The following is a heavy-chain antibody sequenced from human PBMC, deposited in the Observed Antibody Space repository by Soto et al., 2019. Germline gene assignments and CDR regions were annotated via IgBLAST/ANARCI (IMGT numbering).Heavy chain of an antibody. D-gene: IGHD2-15*01. CDR3: ARLDIVVVVAATTRAGTGGMDV. J-gene: IGHJ6*02. CDR1: GGSISSYY. CDR2: IYYSGST. V-gene: IGHV4-59*01. Sequence: SETLSLTCTVSGGSISSYYWSWIRQPPGKRLEWIGYIYYSGSTNYNPSLKSRVTISVDTSKNQFSLKLSSVTAADTAVYYCARLDIVVVVAATTRAGTGGMDVWGQGTTVTVSS.